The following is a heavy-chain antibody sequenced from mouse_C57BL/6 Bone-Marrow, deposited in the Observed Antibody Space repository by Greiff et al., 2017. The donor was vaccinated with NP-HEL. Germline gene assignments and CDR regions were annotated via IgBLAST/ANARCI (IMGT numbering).Heavy chain of an antibody. D-gene: IGHD1-1*01. CDR2: IDPSDSYT. CDR1: GYTFTSYW. V-gene: IGHV1-59*01. Sequence: QVQLQQPGAELVRPGTSVKLSCKASGYTFTSYWMHWVKQRPGQGLEWIGVIDPSDSYTNYNQKFKGKATLTVDTSSSTAYMQLSSLTSEDSAVYYCANPYLLLRSHWYFDVWGTGTTVTVSS. CDR3: ANPYLLLRSHWYFDV. J-gene: IGHJ1*03.